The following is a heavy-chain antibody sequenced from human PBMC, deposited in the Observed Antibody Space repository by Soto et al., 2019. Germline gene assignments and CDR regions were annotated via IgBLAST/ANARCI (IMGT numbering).Heavy chain of an antibody. D-gene: IGHD6-19*01. CDR2: IYPGDSDT. Sequence: GESLKISCKGSGYSFTSYWIGWVRQMPGKGLEWMGIIYPGDSDTRYSPSFQGQVTISADKSISTAYLQWSSLKASDTAMYYCARHIIPGWSEFGMDVWGQGTTVTVSS. J-gene: IGHJ6*02. CDR3: ARHIIPGWSEFGMDV. V-gene: IGHV5-51*01. CDR1: GYSFTSYW.